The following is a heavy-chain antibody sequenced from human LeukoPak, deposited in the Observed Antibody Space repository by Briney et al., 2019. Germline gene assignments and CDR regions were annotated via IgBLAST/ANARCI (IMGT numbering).Heavy chain of an antibody. V-gene: IGHV3-13*04. CDR2: IETPGDI. CDR1: GFTFSSYD. CDR3: ARDLTGENAFDL. D-gene: IGHD1-20*01. J-gene: IGHJ3*01. Sequence: GGSLRLSCAASGFTFSSYDMHWVRQAPGKGLEWVSAIETPGDIHYTDSVKGRFTISRDNAKNSLFLQMNSLRAGDTAVYYCARDLTGENAFDLWRKGTMVTVSS.